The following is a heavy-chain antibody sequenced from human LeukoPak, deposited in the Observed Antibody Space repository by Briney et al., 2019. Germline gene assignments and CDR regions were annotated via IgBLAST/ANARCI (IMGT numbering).Heavy chain of an antibody. CDR3: ARSDIVVVVADTLRYDRSGYYDY. Sequence: LETLSLTCAVYGGSFSGYYWSWIRQPPGKGLEWIGEINHSGSTNYNPSLKSRVTISVDTSKNQFSLKLSSVTAADTAVYYCARSDIVVVVADTLRYDRSGYYDYWGQGTLVTVSS. J-gene: IGHJ4*02. CDR1: GGSFSGYY. D-gene: IGHD2-15*01. CDR2: INHSGST. V-gene: IGHV4-34*01.